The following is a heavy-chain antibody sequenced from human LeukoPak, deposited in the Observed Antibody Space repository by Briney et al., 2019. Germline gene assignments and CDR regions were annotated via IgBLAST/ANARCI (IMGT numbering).Heavy chain of an antibody. D-gene: IGHD4-11*01. CDR2: IYYSGST. J-gene: IGHJ5*02. V-gene: IGHV4-31*03. CDR3: ARGTTVTTWFDP. CDR1: GGSISSGGYY. Sequence: PSETLSLTCTVSGGSISSGGYYWSWIRQHPGKGLEWIGYIYYSGSTYYNPSLKSRVTTSVDTSKNQFSLKLSSVTAADTAVYYCARGTTVTTWFDPWGQGTLVTVSS.